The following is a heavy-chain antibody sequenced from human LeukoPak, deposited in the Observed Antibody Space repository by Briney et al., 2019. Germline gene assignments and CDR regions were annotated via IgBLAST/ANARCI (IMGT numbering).Heavy chain of an antibody. D-gene: IGHD3-10*01. J-gene: IGHJ5*02. CDR1: GGSISSYY. CDR3: ARDLDYYGSGGEWFDP. V-gene: IGHV4-59*01. CDR2: IYYSGST. Sequence: PSETLSLTCTVSGGSISSYYWSWIRQPPGKGLEWIGYIYYSGSTNYNPSLKSRVTISVDTSKNQFSLKLSSVRAADTAVYYCARDLDYYGSGGEWFDPWGQGTLVTVSS.